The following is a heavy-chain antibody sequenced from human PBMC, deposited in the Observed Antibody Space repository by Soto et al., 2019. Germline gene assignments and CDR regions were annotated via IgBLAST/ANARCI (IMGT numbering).Heavy chain of an antibody. Sequence: EVQLLESGGGLVQPGGSLRLSCAASGFTFSSYAMSWVRQAPGKGLEWVSAISGSGGSPYYADSVKGRFTISRDNSKNTLYLQMNSMRAEDTAVYYCAKLDGSGSTFDYWGQGTLVTVSS. J-gene: IGHJ4*02. V-gene: IGHV3-23*01. D-gene: IGHD3-10*01. CDR3: AKLDGSGSTFDY. CDR2: ISGSGGSP. CDR1: GFTFSSYA.